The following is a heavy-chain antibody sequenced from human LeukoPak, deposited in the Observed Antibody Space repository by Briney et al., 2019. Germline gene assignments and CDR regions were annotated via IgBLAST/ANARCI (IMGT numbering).Heavy chain of an antibody. V-gene: IGHV3-7*03. Sequence: GGSLRLSCAASGFTFSSYWMSWVRQAPGKGLEWVANIKQDGSEKYYVDSVKGRFTISRDNAKNSLYLQMNSLRAEDTALYYCARDVLYDSSGYYSDYWGQGTLVTVSS. CDR3: ARDVLYDSSGYYSDY. D-gene: IGHD3-22*01. CDR2: IKQDGSEK. J-gene: IGHJ4*02. CDR1: GFTFSSYW.